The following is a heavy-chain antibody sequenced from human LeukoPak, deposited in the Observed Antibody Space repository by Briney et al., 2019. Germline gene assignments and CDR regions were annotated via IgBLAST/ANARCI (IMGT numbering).Heavy chain of an antibody. CDR3: ARTLRLGTPRAFDI. Sequence: QSGGSLRLSCVVSGFTFSSYWMNWVRQAPGKGLEWVANIHEDGSDKYYMDSVKGRFTISRDNAKNSLYLQMNSLRAEDTALYYCARTLRLGTPRAFDIWGRGTMVTVSS. V-gene: IGHV3-7*05. CDR2: IHEDGSDK. D-gene: IGHD1-14*01. CDR1: GFTFSSYW. J-gene: IGHJ3*02.